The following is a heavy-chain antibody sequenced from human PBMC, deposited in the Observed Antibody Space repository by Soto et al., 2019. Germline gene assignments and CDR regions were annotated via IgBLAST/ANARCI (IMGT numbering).Heavy chain of an antibody. V-gene: IGHV3-33*01. Sequence: PGGSLRPSCAASGFTFSKYGMHWVRQAPGKGLEWVALIWNDGIRKVYVDSVKGRFTISRDNSKNTLDLQMNNLRDEDTAVYYCARDDDNDANALDYWGPGTLVTVSS. J-gene: IGHJ4*02. CDR3: ARDDDNDANALDY. CDR1: GFTFSKYG. CDR2: IWNDGIRK.